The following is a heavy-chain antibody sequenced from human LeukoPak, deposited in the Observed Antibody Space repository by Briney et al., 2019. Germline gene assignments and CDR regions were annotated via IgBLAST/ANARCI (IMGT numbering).Heavy chain of an antibody. D-gene: IGHD2-15*01. Sequence: GESLKISCKGSGDEFTTSWITWVRQMPGKGLECMGIIYPGDSDTRYSPSFQGQVTISVDKSISTAYLQWSSLKASDTAMYYCARRRGDVIAALGDAFDLWGQGTMVSVSS. CDR2: IYPGDSDT. J-gene: IGHJ3*01. CDR3: ARRRGDVIAALGDAFDL. V-gene: IGHV5-51*01. CDR1: GDEFTTSW.